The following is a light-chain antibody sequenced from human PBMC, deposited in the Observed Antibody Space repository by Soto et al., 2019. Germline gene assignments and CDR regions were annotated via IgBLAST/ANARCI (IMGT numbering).Light chain of an antibody. CDR2: GAS. V-gene: IGKV3-20*01. CDR3: QQYGSSGT. Sequence: EIVLTQSPGTLALSPGERATLSCRASQSVSNNYLAWYQQNPGQAPRLLIYGASNRATGIPDRFSGSGSGTDFPLTISRLAPEEFAVYYCQQYGSSGTFGQGTKVDI. CDR1: QSVSNNY. J-gene: IGKJ1*01.